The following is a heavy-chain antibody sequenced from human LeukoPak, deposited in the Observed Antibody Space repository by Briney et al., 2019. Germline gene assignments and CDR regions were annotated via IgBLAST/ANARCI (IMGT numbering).Heavy chain of an antibody. Sequence: SETVSLTCTVSGGSISSSNYYWAWIRQPPGKGLEWIGNIYYSGSAYFDPSLRSRVTMSVDTSKNHFSLKLSSVTAADTAVYYCARRYYSNNWFDPWGQGTLVTVSS. CDR2: IYYSGSA. CDR1: GGSISSSNYY. V-gene: IGHV4-39*02. J-gene: IGHJ5*02. D-gene: IGHD2/OR15-2a*01. CDR3: ARRYYSNNWFDP.